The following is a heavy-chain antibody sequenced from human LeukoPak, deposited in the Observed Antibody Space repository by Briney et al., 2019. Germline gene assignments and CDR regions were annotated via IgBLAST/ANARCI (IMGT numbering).Heavy chain of an antibody. D-gene: IGHD2-15*01. CDR3: ARGYCSGGSCYSGGNWFDP. Sequence: ASVTVSCKASGYTFTSYGISWVRQAPGQGLEWMGWISAYNGNTNYAQKLQGRVTMTTDTSTSTAYMELRSLRSDDTAVYYCARGYCSGGSCYSGGNWFDPWGQGTLVTVSS. J-gene: IGHJ5*02. CDR1: GYTFTSYG. V-gene: IGHV1-18*01. CDR2: ISAYNGNT.